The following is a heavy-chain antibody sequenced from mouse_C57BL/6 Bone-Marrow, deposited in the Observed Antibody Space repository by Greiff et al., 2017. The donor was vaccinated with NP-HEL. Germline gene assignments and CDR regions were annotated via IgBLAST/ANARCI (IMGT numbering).Heavy chain of an antibody. D-gene: IGHD2-5*01. J-gene: IGHJ2*01. CDR1: GYTFTSYW. CDR3: ARRSHSYYSNSYYFDY. Sequence: QVQLQQPGTELVKPGASVKLSCKASGYTFTSYWMHWVKQRPGQGLEWIGNINPSNGGTNYNEKFKSKATLTVDKSSSTAYMQLSSLTSEDSAVYYCARRSHSYYSNSYYFDYWGQGTTLTVSS. CDR2: INPSNGGT. V-gene: IGHV1-53*01.